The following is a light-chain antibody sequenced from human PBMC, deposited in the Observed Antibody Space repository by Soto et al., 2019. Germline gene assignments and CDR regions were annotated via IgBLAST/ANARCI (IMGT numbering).Light chain of an antibody. CDR1: SSDVGGYNY. CDR3: SSYAGSNAVV. CDR2: EVS. Sequence: QSALTQPPSASGSPGQSVTISCTGTSSDVGGYNYVSWYQQHPGKAPKLMIYEVSKRPSGVPDRFSGSKSGNTASLTVSGLHAEDEADYYCSSYAGSNAVVFGGRTKVTVL. J-gene: IGLJ2*01. V-gene: IGLV2-8*01.